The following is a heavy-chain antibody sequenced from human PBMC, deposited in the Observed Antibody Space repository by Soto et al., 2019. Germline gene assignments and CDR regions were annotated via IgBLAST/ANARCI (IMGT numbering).Heavy chain of an antibody. CDR3: ATVDISTWIDVMDV. D-gene: IGHD6-13*01. CDR1: GGTFSSYA. CDR2: TFPMFGKA. V-gene: IGHV1-69*06. Sequence: GASVKVSCKASGGTFSSYAISWVRQAPGQGLEWMGGTFPMFGKANYAQKFQGRVTISADKSTSTAYMELSSLTSEDTAVYYCATVDISTWIDVMDVWGQVPTVTVSS. J-gene: IGHJ6*02.